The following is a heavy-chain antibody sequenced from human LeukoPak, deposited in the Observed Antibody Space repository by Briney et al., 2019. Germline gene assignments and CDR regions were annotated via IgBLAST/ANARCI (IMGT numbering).Heavy chain of an antibody. D-gene: IGHD3-22*01. J-gene: IGHJ1*01. V-gene: IGHV1-18*01. Sequence: ASVKVSCKASGYTFTSYGISWVRQAPGQGLEWMGWISAYNGNTNYAQKLQGRVTMTTDTSTSTAYMELRSLRSDDTAVYYCARVGGVYYDSNGYPPKYFQHWGQGTLVTVSS. CDR1: GYTFTSYG. CDR2: ISAYNGNT. CDR3: ARVGGVYYDSNGYPPKYFQH.